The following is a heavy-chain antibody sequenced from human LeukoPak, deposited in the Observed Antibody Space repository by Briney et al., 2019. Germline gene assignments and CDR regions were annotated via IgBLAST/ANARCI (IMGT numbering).Heavy chain of an antibody. CDR1: GGSFSGYY. V-gene: IGHV4-34*01. D-gene: IGHD6-13*01. CDR2: INHSGST. Sequence: SETLSLTCAVYGGSFSGYYWSWIRQPPGKGLEWIGEINHSGSTNYNPSLKSRVTISVDTSKNQFSPKLSSVTAADTAVYYCATGIAAPAGYWGQGTLVTVSS. CDR3: ATGIAAPAGY. J-gene: IGHJ4*02.